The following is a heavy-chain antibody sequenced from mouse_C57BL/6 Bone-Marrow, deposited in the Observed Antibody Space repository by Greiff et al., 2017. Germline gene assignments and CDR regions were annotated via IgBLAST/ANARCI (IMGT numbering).Heavy chain of an antibody. Sequence: QLQQSGAELAKPGASVKLSCKASGYTFTSYWMHWVKQRPGQGLEWFGYINPSSGYTKYNQKFKDKATLTADKSSSTAYMQLASLTYEDSAVYYCADGYWYFDVWGTGTTVTVSS. CDR3: ADGYWYFDV. J-gene: IGHJ1*03. CDR1: GYTFTSYW. V-gene: IGHV1-7*01. CDR2: INPSSGYT. D-gene: IGHD2-3*01.